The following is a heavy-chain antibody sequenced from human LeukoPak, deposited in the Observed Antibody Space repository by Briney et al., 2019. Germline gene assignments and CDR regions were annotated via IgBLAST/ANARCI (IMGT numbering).Heavy chain of an antibody. V-gene: IGHV3-23*01. J-gene: IGHJ5*02. Sequence: GGSLRLSCAASGFTFSSYAMSWVRQAPGKGLEWVSAISGSGGSTYYADSVKGRFTISRDNSKNTLYLQMNSLRAEDTAVYYCAKGKGVVPAALRGGNWFDPWGQGTLVTVSS. CDR3: AKGKGVVPAALRGGNWFDP. D-gene: IGHD2-2*01. CDR1: GFTFSSYA. CDR2: ISGSGGST.